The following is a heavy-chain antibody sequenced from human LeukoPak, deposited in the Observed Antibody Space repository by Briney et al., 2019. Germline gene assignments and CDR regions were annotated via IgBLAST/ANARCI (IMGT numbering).Heavy chain of an antibody. D-gene: IGHD2-2*01. CDR2: ISWGRGSK. CDR3: AKSPDRFIYCSSSSCYAKYFDK. J-gene: IGHJ4*02. CDR1: GFTFYDYS. Sequence: GGALRLSCAASGFTFYDYSMHWGREAPGEGLGWGSGISWGRGSKGYADSVKGRFIISRDNAKNSLHLQMNSLRPEDMALYYCAKSPDRFIYCSSSSCYAKYFDKWGQGTLVTVSS. V-gene: IGHV3-9*03.